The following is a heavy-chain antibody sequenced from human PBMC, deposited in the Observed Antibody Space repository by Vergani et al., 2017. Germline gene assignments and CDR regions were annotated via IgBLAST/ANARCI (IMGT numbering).Heavy chain of an antibody. J-gene: IGHJ5*02. CDR2: IYHSGST. D-gene: IGHD5-18*01. V-gene: IGHV4-38-2*02. CDR1: GYSISSGYY. CDR3: ARDFPMTARGYSYGNWFDP. Sequence: QVQLQESGPGLVKPSETLSLTCTVSGYSISSGYYWGWIRQPPGKGLEWIGSIYHSGSTYYNPSLKSRVTISVDTSKNQFSLKLSSVTAADTAVYYCARDFPMTARGYSYGNWFDPWGQGTLVTVSS.